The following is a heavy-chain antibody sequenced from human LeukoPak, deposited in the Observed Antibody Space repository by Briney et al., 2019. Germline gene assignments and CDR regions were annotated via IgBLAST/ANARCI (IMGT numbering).Heavy chain of an antibody. CDR2: ISAYNGNT. V-gene: IGHV1-18*01. CDR1: GYTFTSYG. D-gene: IGHD3-10*01. CDR3: AREGGRLLWFGETRTYYYGMDV. Sequence: ASVKVSCKASGYTFTSYGISWVRQAPGQGLEWMGWISAYNGNTNYAQKLQGRVTMTTDTSTSTAYMELRSLRSDDTAVYYCAREGGRLLWFGETRTYYYGMDVWGQGTTVTVSS. J-gene: IGHJ6*02.